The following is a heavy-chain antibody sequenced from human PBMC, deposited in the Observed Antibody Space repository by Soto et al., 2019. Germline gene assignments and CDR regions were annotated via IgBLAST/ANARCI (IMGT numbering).Heavy chain of an antibody. V-gene: IGHV3-23*01. J-gene: IGHJ3*02. CDR1: GFTFSNYA. CDR3: AKVPYPNRDMIFHI. D-gene: IGHD2-2*01. Sequence: GGSLRLSCAASGFTFSNYAMTWLRQAPEKGLEWVSALSNRGDASYADSVTGRFTISRDNSKNTLYLQLDSLRAGDTALYYCAKVPYPNRDMIFHIWGKGTMATV. CDR2: LSNRGDA.